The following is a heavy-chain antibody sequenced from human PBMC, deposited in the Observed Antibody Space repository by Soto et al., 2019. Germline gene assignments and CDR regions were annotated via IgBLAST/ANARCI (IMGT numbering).Heavy chain of an antibody. CDR3: AKRSNYAYDI. V-gene: IGHV3-23*01. Sequence: GGSLRLSCAASGFTFSSYGMSWVRQAPGKGLEWVSTISGSGGSTYYADSVKGRFTISRDNSKNTLYLQMNSLRAEDTALYYCAKRSNYAYDIWGQGTMVTVSS. CDR2: ISGSGGST. J-gene: IGHJ3*02. CDR1: GFTFSSYG.